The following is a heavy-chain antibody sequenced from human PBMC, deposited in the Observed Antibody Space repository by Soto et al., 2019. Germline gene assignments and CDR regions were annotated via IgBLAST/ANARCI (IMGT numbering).Heavy chain of an antibody. CDR2: FIPIFGTA. CDR1: GGTFSSYA. D-gene: IGHD3-22*01. V-gene: IGHV1-69*13. J-gene: IGHJ4*02. CDR3: ARVPSYDSSGPLDY. Sequence: SVKVSCKASGGTFSSYAISWVRQAPGQGLEWMGGFIPIFGTANYAQKFQGRVTITADESTSTAYMELSSLRSEDTAVYYCARVPSYDSSGPLDYWGQGTLVTVSS.